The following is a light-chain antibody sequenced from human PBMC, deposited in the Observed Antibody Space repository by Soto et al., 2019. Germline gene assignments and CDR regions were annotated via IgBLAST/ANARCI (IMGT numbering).Light chain of an antibody. CDR1: SSDVGGYNY. CDR2: EVS. CDR3: SSYTSSSTVV. V-gene: IGLV2-14*01. J-gene: IGLJ1*01. Sequence: QSALTQRASVSGSPGQSITISCTGTSSDVGGYNYVSWYQQHPGKAPKLMIYEVSNRPSGVSNRFSGSKSGNTASLTISGLQAEDEADYYCSSYTSSSTVVFGTGTKLTVL.